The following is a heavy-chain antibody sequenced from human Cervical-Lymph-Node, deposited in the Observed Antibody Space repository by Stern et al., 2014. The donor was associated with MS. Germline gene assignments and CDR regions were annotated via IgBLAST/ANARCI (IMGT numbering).Heavy chain of an antibody. CDR2: IYSGGST. CDR3: ARAKPGGYSGFDYYFDY. Sequence: EVQLEESGGGLVQPGGSLRLSCAASGFTVTTNYMSWVRQAPGKGLEWVSVIYSGGSTYYEDSVKGRFSISRDNSVNTLYLQMNNLRAEDTAVYYCARAKPGGYSGFDYYFDYWGQGTLVTVSS. D-gene: IGHD5-12*01. V-gene: IGHV3-66*01. J-gene: IGHJ4*02. CDR1: GFTVTTNY.